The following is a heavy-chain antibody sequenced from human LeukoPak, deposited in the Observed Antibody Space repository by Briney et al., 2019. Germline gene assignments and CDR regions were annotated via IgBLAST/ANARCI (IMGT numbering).Heavy chain of an antibody. V-gene: IGHV3-23*01. J-gene: IGHJ4*02. D-gene: IGHD3-3*01. Sequence: XSCXXXGFTXSSYAMSWVRQAPGKGLEWVSAISGSGGSTYYADSVKGRFTISRDNSKNTLYLQMNSLRAEDTAVYYCAKEEWSSFDYWGQGTLVTVSS. CDR3: AKEEWSSFDY. CDR2: ISGSGGST. CDR1: GFTXSSYA.